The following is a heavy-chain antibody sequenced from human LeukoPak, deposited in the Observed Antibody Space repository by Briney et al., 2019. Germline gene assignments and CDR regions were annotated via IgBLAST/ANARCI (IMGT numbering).Heavy chain of an antibody. J-gene: IGHJ4*02. Sequence: GGXLKISCKGSGCRFTSYWIGWGRRMAGKGGEGMVFIYPCYSDTIYSPSFQGQPTISADKSISTAYLQWSSLKASDTAMYYCARPDDSGSPFDYWGQGTLVTVSS. CDR1: GCRFTSYW. V-gene: IGHV5-51*01. CDR2: IYPCYSDT. CDR3: ARPDDSGSPFDY. D-gene: IGHD1-26*01.